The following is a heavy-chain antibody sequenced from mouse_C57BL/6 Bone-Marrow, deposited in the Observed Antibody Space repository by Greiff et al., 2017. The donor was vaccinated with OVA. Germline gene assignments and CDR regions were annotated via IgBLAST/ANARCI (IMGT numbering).Heavy chain of an antibody. CDR1: EYEFPSHD. CDR3: ARHSAADYDYARDY. V-gene: IGHV5-2*01. J-gene: IGHJ4*01. CDR2: INSDGGST. Sequence: EVKLMESGGGLVQPGESLKLSCESNEYEFPSHDMSWVRKTPEKRLELVAAINSDGGSTYYPDTMERRFIISRDNTKKTLYLQMSSLRSEDTALYYCARHSAADYDYARDYWGQGTSVTVSS. D-gene: IGHD2-4*01.